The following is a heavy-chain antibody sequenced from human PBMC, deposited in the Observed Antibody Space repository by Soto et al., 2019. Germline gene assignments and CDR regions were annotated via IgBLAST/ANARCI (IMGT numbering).Heavy chain of an antibody. CDR2: IGADNGDT. V-gene: IGHV1-18*01. D-gene: IGHD3-9*01. J-gene: IGHJ5*02. CDR1: GYTFSTYG. CDR3: ARDCKGAEGFDP. Sequence: QVQLVQSGAEVKKPGASVKVSCKASGYTFSTYGFSWVRQAPGQGLEWMGWIGADNGDTNYAQNFQGRVTMTTDTSTTTSYMELRSLTSDDTAVYFCARDCKGAEGFDPWCQGTLVTVSS.